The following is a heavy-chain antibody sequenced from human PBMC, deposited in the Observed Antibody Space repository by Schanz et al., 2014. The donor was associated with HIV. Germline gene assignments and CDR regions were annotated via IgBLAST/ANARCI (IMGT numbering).Heavy chain of an antibody. CDR2: MNQDGSRK. CDR3: ARDKSNLGMDS. CDR1: GFTFSSYW. Sequence: EVHLVESGGGLVQPGGSLRLSCAASGFTFSSYWMTWVRQAPGKGLEMVANMNQDGSRKYYVDSVKGRFTISRDNARTSLYLQMNSLRAEDTAVYYCARDKSNLGMDSWGQGTLVTVSS. V-gene: IGHV3-7*03. J-gene: IGHJ5*01.